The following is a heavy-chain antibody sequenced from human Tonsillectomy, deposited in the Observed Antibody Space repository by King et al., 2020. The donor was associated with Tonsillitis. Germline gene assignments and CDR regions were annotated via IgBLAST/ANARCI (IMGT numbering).Heavy chain of an antibody. J-gene: IGHJ4*02. CDR1: GFTFSSYS. V-gene: IGHV3-21*01. D-gene: IGHD3-22*01. Sequence: VQLVESGGGLVKPGVSLRLSCAASGFTFSSYSMNWVRQAPGKGLEWVSSISGSSSYIYYADSMKGRFTISRDNAKNSLYLQMNSLRAEDTAVYYCARDRALYYYDTSGYDYWGQGTLVSVSS. CDR3: ARDRALYYYDTSGYDY. CDR2: ISGSSSYI.